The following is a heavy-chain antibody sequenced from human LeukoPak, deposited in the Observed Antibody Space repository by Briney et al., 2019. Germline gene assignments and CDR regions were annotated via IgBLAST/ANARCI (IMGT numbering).Heavy chain of an antibody. Sequence: SETLSLTCTVSGGSISSGSYYWSWIRQPAGKGLEWIGRIYTSGSTNYNPSLKSRVTISVDTSKNQFSLKLSSVTAADTAAYYCAREFARDGYNFGYWGQGTLVTVSS. CDR1: GGSISSGSYY. V-gene: IGHV4-61*02. CDR2: IYTSGST. D-gene: IGHD5-24*01. J-gene: IGHJ4*02. CDR3: AREFARDGYNFGY.